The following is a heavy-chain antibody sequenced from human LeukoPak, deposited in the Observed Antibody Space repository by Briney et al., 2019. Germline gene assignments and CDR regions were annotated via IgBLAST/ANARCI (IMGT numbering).Heavy chain of an antibody. Sequence: SGTLSLTCAVSGGSISSSNWWSWVRQPPGKGLEWIGEIYHSGSTNYNPSLKSRVTISVDKSKNQFSLKLSSVTAADTAVYYCARGDYYGSGSYLSGMDVWGQGTTVTVSS. CDR2: IYHSGST. CDR1: GGSISSSNW. CDR3: ARGDYYGSGSYLSGMDV. D-gene: IGHD3-10*01. J-gene: IGHJ6*02. V-gene: IGHV4-4*02.